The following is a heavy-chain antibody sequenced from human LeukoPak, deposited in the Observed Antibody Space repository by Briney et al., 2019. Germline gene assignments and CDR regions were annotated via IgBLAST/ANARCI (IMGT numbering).Heavy chain of an antibody. CDR3: AKDLSSGYFYFDY. V-gene: IGHV3-23*01. J-gene: IGHJ4*02. CDR1: GFTFSSYA. CDR2: ISSSGGSA. D-gene: IGHD3-22*01. Sequence: SCKASGFTFSSYAMSWVRQASGKGLEWVSVISSSGGSAYYADSVKGRFTISRDNSKNTLYLQMNNLRAEDTAVYYCAKDLSSGYFYFDYWGQGTLVTVSS.